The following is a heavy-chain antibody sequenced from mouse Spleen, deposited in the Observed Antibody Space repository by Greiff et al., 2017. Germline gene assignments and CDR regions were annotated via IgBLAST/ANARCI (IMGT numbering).Heavy chain of an antibody. CDR2: ISSGGSYT. CDR1: GFTFSSYA. D-gene: IGHD4-1*01. J-gene: IGHJ2*01. Sequence: EVQGVESGGGLVKPGGSLKLSCAASGFTFSSYAMSWVRQTPEKRLEWVATISSGGSYTYYPDSVKGRFTISRDNAKNTLYLQMSSLRSEDTAMYYCARRELGPYYFDYWGQGTTLTVSS. CDR3: ARRELGPYYFDY. V-gene: IGHV5-9-3*01.